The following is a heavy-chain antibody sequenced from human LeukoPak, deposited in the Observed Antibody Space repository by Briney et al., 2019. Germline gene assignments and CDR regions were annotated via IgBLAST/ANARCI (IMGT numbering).Heavy chain of an antibody. CDR1: GASISSSY. D-gene: IGHD1-1*01. V-gene: IGHV4-59*01. CDR2: IYSSGST. Sequence: AETLSLTCTVSGASISSSYWSWIRQPPGKGLEWIGYIYSSGSTNYNPSLKSHVTISVDTSKNQFSLKLNSVTAADTAVYHCARGGGTVLHHGDFDYWGQGTRHTLSS. J-gene: IGHJ4*02. CDR3: ARGGGTVLHHGDFDY.